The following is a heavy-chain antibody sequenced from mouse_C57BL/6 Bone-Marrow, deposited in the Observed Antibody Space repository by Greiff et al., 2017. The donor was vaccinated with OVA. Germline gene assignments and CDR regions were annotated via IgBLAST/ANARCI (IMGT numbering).Heavy chain of an antibody. D-gene: IGHD1-1*01. CDR2: IHPNSGST. J-gene: IGHJ4*01. Sequence: QVQLQQPGAELVKPGASVKLSCKASGYTFTSYWMHWVKQRPGQGLEWIGMIHPNSGSTNYNEKFKSKATLTVDKSSSTAYMQLSSLTSEDSAVYYCASDYYGSSYSYYAMDYWGQGTSVTVSS. CDR1: GYTFTSYW. V-gene: IGHV1-64*01. CDR3: ASDYYGSSYSYYAMDY.